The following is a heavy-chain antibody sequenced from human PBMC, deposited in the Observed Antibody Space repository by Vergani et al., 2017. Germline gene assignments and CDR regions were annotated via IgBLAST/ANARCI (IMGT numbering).Heavy chain of an antibody. CDR1: GVSVTDYN. Sequence: QVQLQESGPGLVKPSETLSLTCHVFGVSVTDYNCNWIRQAPGKGLEWIGSLSTTGGATHASHNPSLKSRVSISVDTSKNQFSLEVTSVTAADTAIYFCARTESFILRYFHWALWGQGTLVTVSS. V-gene: IGHV4-4*08. CDR2: LSTTGGA. D-gene: IGHD3-9*01. CDR3: ARTESFILRYFHWAL. J-gene: IGHJ4*02.